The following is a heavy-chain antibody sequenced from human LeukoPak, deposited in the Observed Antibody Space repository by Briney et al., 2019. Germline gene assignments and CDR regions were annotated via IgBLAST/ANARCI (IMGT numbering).Heavy chain of an antibody. CDR2: IKHDESEK. Sequence: GGSLRLSCAASGFSFNSDWMDWVRQAPGKGLEWVANIKHDESEKNYLDSVKGRFTISGDNAQNSLYLQMNGLRVEDTAVYYCTRRLDDWGQGTLVTVSS. V-gene: IGHV3-7*01. CDR1: GFSFNSDW. CDR3: TRRLDD. J-gene: IGHJ4*02. D-gene: IGHD3-16*01.